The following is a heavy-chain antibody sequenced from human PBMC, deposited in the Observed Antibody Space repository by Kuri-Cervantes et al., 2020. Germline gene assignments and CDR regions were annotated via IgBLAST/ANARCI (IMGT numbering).Heavy chain of an antibody. CDR2: IYYSGGT. Sequence: SETLSLTCTVSGGSISSGGYYWSWIRQHPGKGLEWIGYIYYSGGTYYNPSLKSRVTISVDTSKNQFSLKLSSVTAADTAVYYCARQVYYYDSSGHTEYYFDYWGQGTLVTVSS. V-gene: IGHV4-39*01. CDR3: ARQVYYYDSSGHTEYYFDY. CDR1: GGSISSGGYY. D-gene: IGHD3-22*01. J-gene: IGHJ4*02.